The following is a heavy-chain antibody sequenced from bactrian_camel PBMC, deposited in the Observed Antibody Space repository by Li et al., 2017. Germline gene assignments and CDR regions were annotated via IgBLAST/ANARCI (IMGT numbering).Heavy chain of an antibody. J-gene: IGHJ6*01. Sequence: HVQLVESGGGAVQAGGSVRLSCTLSGSSARWMGWFREAPGKEREGVAAIVTLGGTTYYDDSVTGRFTISPDNEKNTVYLQMNSLKPEDTAMYYCAADLFRVTACGAGYAPDFPYRGRGTQVTVS. CDR1: GSSARW. D-gene: IGHD5*01. CDR3: AADLFRVTACGAGYAPDFPY. V-gene: IGHV3S1*01. CDR2: IVTLGGTT.